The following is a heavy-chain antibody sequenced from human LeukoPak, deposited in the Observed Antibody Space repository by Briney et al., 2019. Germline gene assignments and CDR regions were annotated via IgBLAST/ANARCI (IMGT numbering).Heavy chain of an antibody. CDR3: VRIWGLGLFDY. CDR2: TYYRSQWFD. Sequence: SQTLSLTCAISGDSVSNNRASWGWIRQSPSRGLEWLGRTYYRSQWFDDYAPSLRSRITINPDTSKNQFSLQLTSVTPEDTAVYYCVRIWGLGLFDYWGQGTLVTVSS. CDR1: GDSVSNNRAS. V-gene: IGHV6-1*01. J-gene: IGHJ4*02. D-gene: IGHD3-16*01.